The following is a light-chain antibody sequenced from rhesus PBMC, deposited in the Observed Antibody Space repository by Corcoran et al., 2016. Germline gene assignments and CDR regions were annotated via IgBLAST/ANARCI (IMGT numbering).Light chain of an antibody. J-gene: IGKJ1*01. CDR3: KQYNSAPWA. CDR2: KAS. Sequence: DIQMTLSPPSLSASVGDNVTIICQASQSISSWSAWHQQKPGKAPKALIHKASSLDSGVPSRFSGAGSGTDFTLTIRGLQPRGLATCYCKQYNSAPWAFSQGTKVEI. CDR1: QSISSW. V-gene: IGKV1-16*01.